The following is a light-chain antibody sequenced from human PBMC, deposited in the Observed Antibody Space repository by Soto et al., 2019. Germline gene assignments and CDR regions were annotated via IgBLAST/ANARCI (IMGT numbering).Light chain of an antibody. CDR2: DIS. J-gene: IGKJ5*01. CDR1: QTVSRN. Sequence: EVVSSESAVTLCVSPGERATLACRASQTVSRNLAWYQQRPGQAPRLLIYDISNRATGVPARFSGSGSETEFTLTIRSLQSEDFAVYFCHQYNNWPSFGQGARLEIK. CDR3: HQYNNWPS. V-gene: IGKV3-15*01.